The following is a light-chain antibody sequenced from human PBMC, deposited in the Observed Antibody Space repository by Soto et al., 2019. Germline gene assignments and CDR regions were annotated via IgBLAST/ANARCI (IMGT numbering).Light chain of an antibody. V-gene: IGKV3-15*01. Sequence: EIVMTQYPATLSVSPGERATLSCRASQSVGSNLAWYQLKPGQAPRLLIYGASTRATGIPARFSGSGSGTDFTLTISSLQSEDFAIYFCQQYNNWPPYRTFGQGPNVEIK. J-gene: IGKJ1*01. CDR1: QSVGSN. CDR3: QQYNNWPPYRT. CDR2: GAS.